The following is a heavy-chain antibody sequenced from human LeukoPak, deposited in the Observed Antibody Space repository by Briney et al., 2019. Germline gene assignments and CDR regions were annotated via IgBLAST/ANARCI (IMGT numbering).Heavy chain of an antibody. V-gene: IGHV3-7*04. J-gene: IGHJ4*02. CDR3: ARLAIAAAGKPYDF. CDR1: GFTFSTYW. D-gene: IGHD6-13*01. CDR2: IKEDGSEK. Sequence: GGSLRLSCAASGFTFSTYWMSWVRQAPGKGLEWVANIKEDGSEKQYMDSVKGRFTISRDDAKNSLYLQMNSLRAEDTAVYYCARLAIAAAGKPYDFWGQGTLVTVSS.